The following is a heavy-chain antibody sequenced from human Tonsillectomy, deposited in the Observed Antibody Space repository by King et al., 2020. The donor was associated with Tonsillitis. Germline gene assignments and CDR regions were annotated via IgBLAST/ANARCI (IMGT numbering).Heavy chain of an antibody. Sequence: QLLQSGRGVVQPGRSLRLSCAASGFTFSTYAMHWVRQAPGKGLEWVAVISYDGSNKYYADSVKGRFTISRDNSKNTLYLQMNSLRAEDTAVYYCARDIDDYGDYVGYFDYWGQGTLVTVSS. CDR1: GFTFSTYA. CDR3: ARDIDDYGDYVGYFDY. CDR2: ISYDGSNK. J-gene: IGHJ4*02. V-gene: IGHV3-30-3*01. D-gene: IGHD4-17*01.